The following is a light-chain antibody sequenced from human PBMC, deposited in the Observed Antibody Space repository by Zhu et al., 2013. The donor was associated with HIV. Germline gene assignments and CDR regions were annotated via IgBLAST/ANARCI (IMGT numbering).Light chain of an antibody. CDR2: AAS. Sequence: DIQMTQSPSSVSASVGDRVTITCRASQGISSWLAWYQQKPGKAPKFLIYAASTLQRGVPSRFSGSGSGTEFTLTISTLQPEDFATYYCLQDYNYPRTFGQGTKVEIK. J-gene: IGKJ1*01. CDR3: LQDYNYPRT. CDR1: QGISSW. V-gene: IGKV1-12*01.